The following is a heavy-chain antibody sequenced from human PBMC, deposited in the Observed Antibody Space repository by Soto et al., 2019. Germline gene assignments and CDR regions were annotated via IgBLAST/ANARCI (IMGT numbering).Heavy chain of an antibody. CDR1: GGSISSGGYY. V-gene: IGHV4-31*03. J-gene: IGHJ4*02. CDR3: AREYINTQRALDY. CDR2: IYYSGST. Sequence: SETLSLTCTVSGGSISSGGYYWSWIRQHPGKDLEWIGYIYYSGSTYYNPSLKSRVTISVDTSKNQFSLKLSSVTAADTAVYYCAREYINTQRALDYWGQGTLVTSPQ. D-gene: IGHD5-18*01.